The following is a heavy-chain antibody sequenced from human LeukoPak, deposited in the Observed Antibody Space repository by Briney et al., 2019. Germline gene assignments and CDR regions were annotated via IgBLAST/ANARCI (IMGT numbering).Heavy chain of an antibody. CDR1: GFTFSSYA. D-gene: IGHD6-13*01. CDR2: ISYDGSNK. J-gene: IGHJ4*02. CDR3: AREGAAAGTFDY. V-gene: IGHV3-30-3*01. Sequence: GRSLRLSCAASGFTFSSYAMHWVRQAPGKGLEWVAVISYDGSNKYYADSVKGRFTISRDNSKNTLYLQMNSPRAEDTAVYYCAREGAAAGTFDYWGQGTLVTVSS.